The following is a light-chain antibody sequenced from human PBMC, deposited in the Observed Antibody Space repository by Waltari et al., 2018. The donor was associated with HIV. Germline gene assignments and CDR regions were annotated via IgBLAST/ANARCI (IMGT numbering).Light chain of an antibody. CDR3: AEWDDSLSGVV. V-gene: IGLV1-47*01. CDR1: SSNIGSNA. Sequence: QSVLTQPPSASGTPGQGVTISCSGSSSNIGSNAVNWYRQLPGTAPKVLIYNQRPSGVTDRFSGYKAGTSASLAISGLRSEDEADYYCAEWDDSLSGVVFGGGTKLTVL. J-gene: IGLJ2*01. CDR2: N.